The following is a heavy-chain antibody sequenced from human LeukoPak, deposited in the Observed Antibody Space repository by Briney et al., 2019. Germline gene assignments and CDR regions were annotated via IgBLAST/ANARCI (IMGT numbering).Heavy chain of an antibody. CDR2: INHSGST. V-gene: IGHV4-34*01. D-gene: IGHD3-22*01. CDR1: GGSFSGYY. CDR3: ATHRGYPEAYFDY. J-gene: IGHJ4*02. Sequence: SETLSLTCAVYGGSFSGYYWSWIRQPPGKGLEWIGEINHSGSTNYNPSLKSRVTISVDTSKNQFSLKLSSVTAADTAVYYCATHRGYPEAYFDYWGQGTLVAVSS.